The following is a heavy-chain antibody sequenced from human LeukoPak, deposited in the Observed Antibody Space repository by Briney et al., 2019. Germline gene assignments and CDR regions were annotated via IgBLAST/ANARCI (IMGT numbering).Heavy chain of an antibody. V-gene: IGHV4-61*05. CDR1: GGSISSSSYY. Sequence: SETLSLTCTVSGGSISSSSYYWGWIRQPPGKGLEWIGHIYTSGSTNFNPSLKSRVTISVDTSKNQFSLKLSSVTAADTAVYYCARSPDYFFYYYMDVWGKGTTVTISS. CDR3: ARSPDYFFYYYMDV. J-gene: IGHJ6*03. CDR2: IYTSGST.